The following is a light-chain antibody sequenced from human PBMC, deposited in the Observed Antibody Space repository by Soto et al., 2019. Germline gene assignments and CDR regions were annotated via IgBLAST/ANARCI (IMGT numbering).Light chain of an antibody. CDR1: SSNIGAGYD. J-gene: IGLJ2*01. CDR3: QSYDSSLSAV. CDR2: GNS. Sequence: QSVLTQPPSVSGAPGQRVTISCTGSSSNIGAGYDVHWYQQLPGTAPKLLIYGNSNRPSGVPDRFSGSKSGTSASLAITRLQAEDEADYYCQSYDSSLSAVFGGGTKLTVL. V-gene: IGLV1-40*01.